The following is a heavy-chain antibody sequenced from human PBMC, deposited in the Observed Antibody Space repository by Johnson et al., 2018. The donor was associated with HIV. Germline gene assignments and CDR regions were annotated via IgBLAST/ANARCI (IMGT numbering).Heavy chain of an antibody. CDR2: INWNGGRT. Sequence: VQVVESGGGLIQPGGSLRLSCAASGFTVSSNYMSWVRQAPGKGLEWVSGINWNGGRTGYVDSVKGRFTISRDNAKNSLYLQMNSLRAEDTAVYYCARDVGLLAYCGGDCADAFDIWGQGTMVTVSS. J-gene: IGHJ3*02. D-gene: IGHD2-21*01. V-gene: IGHV3-53*01. CDR3: ARDVGLLAYCGGDCADAFDI. CDR1: GFTVSSNY.